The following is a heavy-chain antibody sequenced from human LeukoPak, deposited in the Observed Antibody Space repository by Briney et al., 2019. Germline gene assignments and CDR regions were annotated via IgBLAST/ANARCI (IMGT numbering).Heavy chain of an antibody. V-gene: IGHV3-23*01. CDR2: ISGDGVSP. Sequence: PGGSLRLSCAASGFTFNNYALTWVRQTPGKGLECVSAISGDGVSPYYADSVRGRFTISRDNSKNTLYLQMNSLRAEDTAVYYCAKGSYLWFGDSSFDYWGQGTLVTVSS. J-gene: IGHJ4*02. CDR1: GFTFNNYA. CDR3: AKGSYLWFGDSSFDY. D-gene: IGHD3-10*01.